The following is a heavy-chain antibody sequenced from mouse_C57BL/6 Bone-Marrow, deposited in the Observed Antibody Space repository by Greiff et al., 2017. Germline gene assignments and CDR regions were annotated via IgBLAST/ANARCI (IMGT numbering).Heavy chain of an antibody. CDR2: ISSGGSYT. CDR3: ARHRRAITPYWYFDV. J-gene: IGHJ1*03. V-gene: IGHV5-6*02. D-gene: IGHD3-3*01. Sequence: DVMLVESGGDLVKPGGSLKLSCAASGFTFSSYGMSWVRQTPDKSLEWVATISSGGSYTYYPDSVKGRFTISRDNAKNTLYLQMSSLKSEDTAMYYCARHRRAITPYWYFDVWGTGTTVTVSS. CDR1: GFTFSSYG.